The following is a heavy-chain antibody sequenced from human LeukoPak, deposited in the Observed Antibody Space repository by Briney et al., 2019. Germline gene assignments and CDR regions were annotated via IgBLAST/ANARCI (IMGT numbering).Heavy chain of an antibody. CDR2: ISAYNGNT. J-gene: IGHJ4*02. CDR1: GYTFTSYG. CDR3: AKWSPGTSSSDH. Sequence: ASVKVSCKASGYTFTSYGISWVRQAPGQGLEWMGWISAYNGNTNYAQKLQGRVTMTGDTSTSTVYMELSSLRFEDTAVYYCAKWSPGTSSSDHWGQGTLVTVSS. V-gene: IGHV1-18*01. D-gene: IGHD3-10*01.